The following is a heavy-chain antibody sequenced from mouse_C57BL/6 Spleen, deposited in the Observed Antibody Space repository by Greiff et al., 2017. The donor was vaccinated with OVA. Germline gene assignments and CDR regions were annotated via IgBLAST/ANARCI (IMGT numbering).Heavy chain of an antibody. CDR3: ARSGDDYDREYYFDY. J-gene: IGHJ2*01. Sequence: VQLQQSGPELVKPGASVKISCKASGYAFSSSWMNWVKQRPGKGLEWIGRIYPGDGDTNYNGKFKGKATLTADKSSSTAYMQLSSLTSEDSAVYFCARSGDDYDREYYFDYWGQGTTLTVSS. D-gene: IGHD2-4*01. V-gene: IGHV1-82*01. CDR2: IYPGDGDT. CDR1: GYAFSSSW.